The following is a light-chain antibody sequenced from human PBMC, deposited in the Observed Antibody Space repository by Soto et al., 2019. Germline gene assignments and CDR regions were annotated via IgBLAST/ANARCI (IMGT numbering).Light chain of an antibody. J-gene: IGKJ5*01. CDR1: QSVSSY. CDR3: QQRSNWPPIT. Sequence: EIGMTKSPDTLSVSPGERTTLSCRASQSVSSYLAWYQQKPGQAPRLLIYDASNRATGIPARFSGSGSGTDFTLTISSLEPEDFAVYYCQQRSNWPPITFGQGTRLEIK. CDR2: DAS. V-gene: IGKV3-11*01.